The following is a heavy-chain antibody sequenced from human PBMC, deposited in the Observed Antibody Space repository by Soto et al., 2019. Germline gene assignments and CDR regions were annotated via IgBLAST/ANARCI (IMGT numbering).Heavy chain of an antibody. CDR3: AKTLLSTSWYGLHDY. CDR1: GFTFSSYA. Sequence: GGSLRLSCVGSGFTFSSYAMSWIRQAPGKGLEWVSAIRGSDSTTYYADSVKGRFTISRDNSRNTLHLQMDSLRVEDTAVYYCAKTLLSTSWYGLHDYGSQGTLVTVSS. D-gene: IGHD6-13*01. CDR2: IRGSDSTT. V-gene: IGHV3-23*01. J-gene: IGHJ4*02.